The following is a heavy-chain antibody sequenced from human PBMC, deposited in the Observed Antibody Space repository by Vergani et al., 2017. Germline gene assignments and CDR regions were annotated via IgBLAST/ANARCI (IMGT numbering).Heavy chain of an antibody. J-gene: IGHJ3*02. V-gene: IGHV3-30*18. CDR1: GFTFSSYG. CDR2: ISYDGSKK. CDR3: AKDQYDSSGYYSAGAFDI. D-gene: IGHD3-22*01. Sequence: QVQLVESGGGVVQPGRSLRLSCAASGFTFSSYGMHWVRQAPGKGLEWVAVISYDGSKKYYADSVKGRFTISRDNSKNTLYLQMNSLRAEDTAVYYCAKDQYDSSGYYSAGAFDIWGQGTMVTVSS.